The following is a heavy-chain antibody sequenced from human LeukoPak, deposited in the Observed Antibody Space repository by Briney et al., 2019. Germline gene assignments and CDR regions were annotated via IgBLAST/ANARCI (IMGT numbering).Heavy chain of an antibody. CDR3: ARQTGSGLFILP. J-gene: IGHJ4*02. Sequence: SETLSLTCTVSGVSISSSYSYWGWIRQPPGMGLEWIGSIYYTGNIYYNASLKSQVSISIDTSKNQFSLKLTSVTAADTAVYYCARQTGSGLFILPGGRGTGVSLSS. CDR2: IYYTGNI. D-gene: IGHD3/OR15-3a*01. CDR1: GVSISSSYSY. V-gene: IGHV4-39*01.